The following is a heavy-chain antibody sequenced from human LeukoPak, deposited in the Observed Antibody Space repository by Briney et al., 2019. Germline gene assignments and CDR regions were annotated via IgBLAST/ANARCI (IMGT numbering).Heavy chain of an antibody. V-gene: IGHV3-23*01. Sequence: GSLRLSCAASGFTFSSYAMSWVRQAPGKGLEWVSAISGSGGSTYYADSVKGRFTISRDNSKNTLYLQMNSRRAEDTAVYYCAINPTFQPFDYWGQGTLVTVSS. CDR1: GFTFSSYA. D-gene: IGHD3-16*01. CDR2: ISGSGGST. J-gene: IGHJ4*02. CDR3: AINPTFQPFDY.